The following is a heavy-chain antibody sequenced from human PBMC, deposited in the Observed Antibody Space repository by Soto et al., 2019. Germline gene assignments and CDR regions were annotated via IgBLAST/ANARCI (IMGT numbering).Heavy chain of an antibody. D-gene: IGHD2-2*01. Sequence: EVQLVESGGDLVQPGGSLRLSCAASGFTFSGHWMHWVRQVPGKGLEWVSRINTDGGSSAYADSVKGRFTISRDNAKNTPYLQMNGSRAEDTAVYYCAREAGYCSRTSCYRRAFDTWGQGTTVTVSS. J-gene: IGHJ3*02. CDR2: INTDGGSS. CDR1: GFTFSGHW. V-gene: IGHV3-74*03. CDR3: AREAGYCSRTSCYRRAFDT.